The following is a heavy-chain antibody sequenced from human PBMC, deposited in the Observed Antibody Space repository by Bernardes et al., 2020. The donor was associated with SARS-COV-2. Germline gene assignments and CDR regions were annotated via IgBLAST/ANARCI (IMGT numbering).Heavy chain of an antibody. D-gene: IGHD4-17*01. CDR2: IWYDGSNK. J-gene: IGHJ4*02. CDR3: ARDIPYGDYDQIDY. CDR1: GFTFSSYG. V-gene: IGHV3-33*01. Sequence: GGSLRLSCAASGFTFSSYGMHWVRQAPGKGLEWVAVIWYDGSNKYYADSVKGRFTISRDNSKNTLYLQMNSLRAEDTAVYYCARDIPYGDYDQIDYWGQGTLVTVSS.